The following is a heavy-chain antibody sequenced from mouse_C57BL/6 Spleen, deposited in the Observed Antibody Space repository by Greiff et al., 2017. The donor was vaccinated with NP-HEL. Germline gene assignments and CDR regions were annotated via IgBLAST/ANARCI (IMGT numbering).Heavy chain of an antibody. Sequence: VQLQQPGAELVKPGASVKLSCKASGYTFTSYWMHWVKQRPGQGLEWIGMIHPNSGSTNYNEKFKSKATLTVDKSSSTAYMQLSSLTSEDSAVYYCAAEGFYYYGSSYNYWGQGTTLTVSS. CDR2: IHPNSGST. CDR1: GYTFTSYW. V-gene: IGHV1-64*01. CDR3: AAEGFYYYGSSYNY. D-gene: IGHD1-1*01. J-gene: IGHJ2*01.